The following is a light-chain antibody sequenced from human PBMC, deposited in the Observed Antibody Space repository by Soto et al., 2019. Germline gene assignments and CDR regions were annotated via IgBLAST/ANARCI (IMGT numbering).Light chain of an antibody. Sequence: EIMLTQSPATLSLSPGDRATLSCRASQSVSSNLAWYQQRPGQAPRLLIYGASTRATGVPARFSGSGSGTEFTLTISSPQSEDFAVYYCQQYNDWPLTFGQGTKVDIK. J-gene: IGKJ1*01. CDR2: GAS. CDR3: QQYNDWPLT. CDR1: QSVSSN. V-gene: IGKV3-15*01.